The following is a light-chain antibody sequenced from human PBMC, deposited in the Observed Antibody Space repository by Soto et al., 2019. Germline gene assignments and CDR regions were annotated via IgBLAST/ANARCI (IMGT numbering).Light chain of an antibody. V-gene: IGKV3-20*01. CDR2: RAS. J-gene: IGKJ1*01. Sequence: EIVFTQSPGTLSLYPGESATLSCRASQSVTSSYIAWYQQKPGQAPRLLIYRASTRATGIPDRFSGSGSGTDFTLIISRLEPEDFAVYHCQQYGSSPWTFGQGTKVDIK. CDR3: QQYGSSPWT. CDR1: QSVTSSY.